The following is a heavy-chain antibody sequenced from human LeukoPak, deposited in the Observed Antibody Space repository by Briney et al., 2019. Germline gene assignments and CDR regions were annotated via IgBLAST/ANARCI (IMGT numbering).Heavy chain of an antibody. Sequence: SETLSLTCTVSGGSISSYYWSWVRQPPGKGLEWIGYIYYSGSTNYDPSLKSRVTISVDTSKNQFSLNLNSVTAADTAVYYCASSRSSSSQGPHYWGQGTLVTVSS. CDR3: ASSRSSSSQGPHY. CDR2: IYYSGST. V-gene: IGHV4-59*08. D-gene: IGHD6-6*01. CDR1: GGSISSYY. J-gene: IGHJ4*01.